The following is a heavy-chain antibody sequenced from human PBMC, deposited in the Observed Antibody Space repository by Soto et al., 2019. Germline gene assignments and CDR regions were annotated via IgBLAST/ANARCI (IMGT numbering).Heavy chain of an antibody. V-gene: IGHV3-11*01. D-gene: IGHD2-8*01. CDR2: ISSSGSTI. Sequence: QVPLVESGGGLVKPGGSLRLSCAASGFTFSDYYMSWIRQAPGKGLEWVSYISSSGSTIYYADSVKGRFTISRDNAKNSLYLQMNSLRAEDTAVYYCAGYCTNGVCPSYYGMDVWGLGTTVTVSS. CDR3: AGYCTNGVCPSYYGMDV. J-gene: IGHJ6*02. CDR1: GFTFSDYY.